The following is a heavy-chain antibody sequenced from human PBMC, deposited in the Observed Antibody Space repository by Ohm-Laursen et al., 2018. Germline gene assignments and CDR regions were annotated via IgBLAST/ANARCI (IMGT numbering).Heavy chain of an antibody. Sequence: GTLSLTCSVSGGSIRSYYWSWIRQPPGKGLEWIGYIYHSESTNHNPSLKSRVTMSLDTSKNQFSLRLTSVTAADTAVYYCVRHGGGYNYFDYWGQGTLVTVSS. CDR2: IYHSEST. CDR3: VRHGGGYNYFDY. J-gene: IGHJ4*02. CDR1: GGSIRSYY. V-gene: IGHV4-59*08. D-gene: IGHD5-24*01.